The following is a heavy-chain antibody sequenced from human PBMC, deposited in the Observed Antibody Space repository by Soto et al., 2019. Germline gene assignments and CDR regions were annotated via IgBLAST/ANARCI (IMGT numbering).Heavy chain of an antibody. CDR2: IIPIFGTA. V-gene: IGHV1-69*06. CDR3: ARTTYYYDSSGYGAKGYYYAMDV. CDR1: GGPFSSYA. J-gene: IGHJ6*02. D-gene: IGHD3-22*01. Sequence: SVKVACKASGGPFSSYAISWVRQAPGQGLEWMGGIIPIFGTANYAQKFQGRVTITEDKSTRTAYMELSSLRSEDTAVYYCARTTYYYDSSGYGAKGYYYAMDVWGQGTTVTVSS.